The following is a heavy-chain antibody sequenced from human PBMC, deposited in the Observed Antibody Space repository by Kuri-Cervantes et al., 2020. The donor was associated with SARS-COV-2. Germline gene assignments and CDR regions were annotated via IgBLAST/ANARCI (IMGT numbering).Heavy chain of an antibody. CDR2: ISSSSSYI. CDR1: GFTFSSYS. D-gene: IGHD3-3*01. Sequence: GGSLRLSCAASGFTFSSYSMNWVRQAPGKGLEWVSSISSSSSYIYYADSVKGRFTISRDNAKNSLYLQMSSLRAEDTAVYYCARDHNDFWSGYYPLDYWGQGTLVTISS. J-gene: IGHJ4*02. V-gene: IGHV3-21*01. CDR3: ARDHNDFWSGYYPLDY.